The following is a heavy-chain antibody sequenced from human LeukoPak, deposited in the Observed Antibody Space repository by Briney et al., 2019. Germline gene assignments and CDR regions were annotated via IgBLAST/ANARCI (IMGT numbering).Heavy chain of an antibody. CDR2: IYYSGST. Sequence: SETLSLTCTVSGGSISSYYWSWIRQPPGKGLEWIGYIYYSGSTNYNPSLKSRVTISVDTSKNQFSLKLSSVTAADTAVYYCARAAGEWELLIYYYYGMDVWGQGTTVTVSS. V-gene: IGHV4-59*01. CDR1: GGSISSYY. CDR3: ARAAGEWELLIYYYYGMDV. D-gene: IGHD1-26*01. J-gene: IGHJ6*02.